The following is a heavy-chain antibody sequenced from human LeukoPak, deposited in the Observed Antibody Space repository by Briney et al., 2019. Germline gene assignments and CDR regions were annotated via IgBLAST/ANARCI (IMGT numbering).Heavy chain of an antibody. CDR1: GYTFTNYY. J-gene: IGHJ4*02. D-gene: IGHD5-24*01. V-gene: IGHV1-46*01. Sequence: ASVKVSCKASGYTFTNYYMHCVRQAPGQGLEWMGIINPSGGSTGYAQKFQGRFTMTRDTSTTTVYMELSSLRSEDTAVYYCARDREEGYNSYYFDSWGQGTLVIVSS. CDR2: INPSGGST. CDR3: ARDREEGYNSYYFDS.